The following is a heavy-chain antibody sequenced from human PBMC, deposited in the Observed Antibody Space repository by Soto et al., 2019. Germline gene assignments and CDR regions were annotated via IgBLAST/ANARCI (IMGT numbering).Heavy chain of an antibody. CDR3: ARDKRVTMIGGWFDP. CDR1: GYSISSGYY. V-gene: IGHV4-38-2*02. J-gene: IGHJ5*02. Sequence: SETLSLTCVVSGYSISSGYYWAWVRQPPGKELEWIGSIYHSGKTYYKPSLRSRVTVSVDTSKNQFSMKLISVTAADTAVYYCARDKRVTMIGGWFDPWGQGTLVTV. CDR2: IYHSGKT. D-gene: IGHD3-22*01.